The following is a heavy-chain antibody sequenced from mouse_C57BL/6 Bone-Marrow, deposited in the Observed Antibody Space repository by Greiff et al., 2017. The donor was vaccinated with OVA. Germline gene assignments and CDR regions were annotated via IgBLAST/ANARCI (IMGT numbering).Heavy chain of an antibody. Sequence: VHLVESGAELARPGASVKLSCKASGYTFTSYGISWVKQRTGQGLEWIGEIYPRSGNTYYNEKFKGKATLTADKSSSTAYMELRSLTSEDSAVYFCAREANWDPFAYWGQGTLVTVSA. J-gene: IGHJ3*01. D-gene: IGHD4-1*01. CDR3: AREANWDPFAY. CDR1: GYTFTSYG. CDR2: IYPRSGNT. V-gene: IGHV1-81*01.